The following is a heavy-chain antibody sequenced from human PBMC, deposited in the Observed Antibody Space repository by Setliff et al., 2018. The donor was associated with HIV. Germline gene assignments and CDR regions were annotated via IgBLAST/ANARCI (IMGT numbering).Heavy chain of an antibody. CDR3: ARAGYYDSAGYFDY. Sequence: SETLSLTCTVSGGSISSGSYYWSWIRQPAEKGLEWLGRIFTSVTTYYNPSLKSRVTISVDTSKNQFSLKLSSVTAADTAVYYCARAGYYDSAGYFDYWGQGTLVTVSS. V-gene: IGHV4-61*02. CDR1: GGSISSGSYY. CDR2: IFTSVTT. D-gene: IGHD3-22*01. J-gene: IGHJ4*02.